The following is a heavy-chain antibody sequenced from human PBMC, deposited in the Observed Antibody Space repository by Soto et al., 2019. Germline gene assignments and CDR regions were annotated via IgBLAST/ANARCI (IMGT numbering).Heavy chain of an antibody. CDR3: VSDVGVVGSQGY. J-gene: IGHJ4*02. D-gene: IGHD1-26*01. Sequence: PGGSLRLSCGASGFTFSSYGMHWVRQAPGKGLEWVAVIWYDGINKYYADSVKGRFTVSRDNSKNTLYLQMNSLRAEDTAVYFCVSDVGVVGSQGYWGQGPLGTVSS. CDR2: IWYDGINK. V-gene: IGHV3-33*01. CDR1: GFTFSSYG.